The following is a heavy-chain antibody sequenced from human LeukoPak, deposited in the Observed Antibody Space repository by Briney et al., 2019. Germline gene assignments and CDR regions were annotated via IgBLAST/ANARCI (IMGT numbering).Heavy chain of an antibody. V-gene: IGHV3-30-3*01. CDR3: ARDLGGGPPYYYYGMDV. Sequence: PGGSLRLSCAASGFTLSSYAMHWVRQAPGKGLEWVAVISYDGSNKYYADSVKGRFTISRDNSKNTLYLQMNSLRAEDTAVYYCARDLGGGPPYYYYGMDVWGQGTTVTVSS. J-gene: IGHJ6*02. CDR1: GFTLSSYA. CDR2: ISYDGSNK. D-gene: IGHD4-23*01.